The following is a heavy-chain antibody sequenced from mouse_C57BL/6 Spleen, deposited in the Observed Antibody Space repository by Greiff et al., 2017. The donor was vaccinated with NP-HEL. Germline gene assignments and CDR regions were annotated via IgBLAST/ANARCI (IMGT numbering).Heavy chain of an antibody. CDR2: IWTGGGT. CDR3: ARNIYYDYDDAMDY. Sequence: VMLVESGPGLVAPSQSLSITCTVSGFSLTSYAISWVRQPPGKGLEWLGVIWTGGGTNYNSALKSRLSISKDNSKSQVFLKMNSLQTDDTARYYCARNIYYDYDDAMDYWSQGTSFTVSS. D-gene: IGHD2-4*01. V-gene: IGHV2-9-1*01. J-gene: IGHJ4*01. CDR1: GFSLTSYA.